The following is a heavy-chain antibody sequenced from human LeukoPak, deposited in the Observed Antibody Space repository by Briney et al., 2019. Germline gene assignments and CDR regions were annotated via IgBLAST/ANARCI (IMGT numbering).Heavy chain of an antibody. V-gene: IGHV3-33*01. CDR3: ARVPYCSGGRCSSWIDH. D-gene: IGHD2-15*01. CDR1: GFIFSSYG. Sequence: GRSLRLSCAASGFIFSSYGMHWVRQAPGKGLEWVALXXYDGTNEYYPDSVKGRFTISRANSKNTLYLQMNSLRAEDTAVYYCARVPYCSGGRCSSWIDHWGQGTLVTVSS. J-gene: IGHJ4*02. CDR2: XXYDGTNE.